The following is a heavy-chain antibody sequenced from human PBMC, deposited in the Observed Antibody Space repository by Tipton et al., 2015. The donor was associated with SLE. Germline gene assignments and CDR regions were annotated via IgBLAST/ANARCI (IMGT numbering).Heavy chain of an antibody. V-gene: IGHV4-31*03. CDR2: IYYTGTT. J-gene: IGHJ6*03. CDR1: SDSISSGESY. Sequence: TLSLTCTVSSDSISSGESYWSWIRQHPGKGLEWVGYIYYTGTTYYNPSLRSRITISVDTSKNQFSLSLSSVTAADTAVYYCARAKSIAARYFYYYMDVWGKGTAVTVSS. D-gene: IGHD6-6*01. CDR3: ARAKSIAARYFYYYMDV.